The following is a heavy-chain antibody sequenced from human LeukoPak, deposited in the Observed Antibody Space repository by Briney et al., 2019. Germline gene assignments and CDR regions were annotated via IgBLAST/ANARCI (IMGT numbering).Heavy chain of an antibody. CDR1: GYTFTSYY. V-gene: IGHV1-46*01. D-gene: IGHD3-3*01. CDR3: AREHNDFWSGYYMTFFDY. Sequence: ASVKVSCNASGYTFTSYYIHWVRHAPGQGLEWMGIINPSGSSTSYAQKFQGRVTITRDTSTSTVYMELSSLRSEDTAVYYCAREHNDFWSGYYMTFFDYWGQGTLVTVSS. J-gene: IGHJ4*02. CDR2: INPSGSST.